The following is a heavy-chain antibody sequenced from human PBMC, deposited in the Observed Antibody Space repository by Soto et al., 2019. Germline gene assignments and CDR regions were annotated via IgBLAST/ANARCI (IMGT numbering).Heavy chain of an antibody. J-gene: IGHJ4*02. CDR1: GGPSTNGAYY. CDR3: ARIRGGAAGNFDY. Sequence: SETLSLTCSVSGGPSTNGAYYWTWIRQDPGKGLEWIGYIYHSGSTYYNPSLQSRVTMSVDTSKNQFSLKLRSVTAADTAVYFCARIRGGAAGNFDYWGQGTLVTVSS. D-gene: IGHD6-13*01. CDR2: IYHSGST. V-gene: IGHV4-31*03.